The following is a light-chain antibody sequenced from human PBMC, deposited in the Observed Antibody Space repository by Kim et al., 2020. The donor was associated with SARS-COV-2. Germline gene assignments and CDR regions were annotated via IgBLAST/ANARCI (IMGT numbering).Light chain of an antibody. CDR1: SLRTYY. Sequence: ALRQTVRLTCRGDSLRTYYASWYQQKPGQAPALVIYGKDNRPSGIPDRFSGSTSGNTASLTITGAQAEDEADYYCNSRDSSGNHVLFGGGTQLTVL. CDR2: GKD. J-gene: IGLJ2*01. CDR3: NSRDSSGNHVL. V-gene: IGLV3-19*01.